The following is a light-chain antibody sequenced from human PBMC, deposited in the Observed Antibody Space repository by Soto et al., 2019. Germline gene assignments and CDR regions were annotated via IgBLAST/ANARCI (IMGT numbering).Light chain of an antibody. CDR2: ESN. J-gene: IGLJ3*02. CDR1: SSNIGNNY. V-gene: IGLV1-51*02. CDR3: GTWDSSLSAVV. Sequence: QSVLTQPPSVSAAPGQTVTISCSGSSSNIGNNYVSWYQQLPGTAPKLLTYESNKRPSGIPDRFSGSKSGTSATLGITGLQTGDEADYYCGTWDSSLSAVVFGGGTKLTVL.